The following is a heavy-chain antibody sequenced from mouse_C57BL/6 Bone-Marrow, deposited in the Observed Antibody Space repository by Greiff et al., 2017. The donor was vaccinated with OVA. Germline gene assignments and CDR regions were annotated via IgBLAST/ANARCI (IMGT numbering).Heavy chain of an antibody. Sequence: EVQRVESGPGLVKPSQSLSLTCSVTGYSITSGYYWNWFRQFPGNKLEWMGYISYDGSNNYNPSLKNRISITLDTTKNQFFLKLNSVTTEDTATYYCARERLRRRKDYWGQGTSVTVSS. CDR1: GYSITSGYY. J-gene: IGHJ4*01. CDR3: ARERLRRRKDY. D-gene: IGHD2-4*01. CDR2: ISYDGSN. V-gene: IGHV3-6*01.